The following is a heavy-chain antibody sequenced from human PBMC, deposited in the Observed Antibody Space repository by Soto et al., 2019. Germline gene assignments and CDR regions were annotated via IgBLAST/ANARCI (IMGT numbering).Heavy chain of an antibody. CDR2: IYYSGST. CDR1: GGSISSYY. J-gene: IGHJ6*01. D-gene: IGHD4-17*01. CDR3: ARAHYGDYGYGMDV. Sequence: SETLSLTCTVSGGSISSYYWSWIRQPPWKGLEWIGYIYYSGSTNYNPPLKSRVTISVDTSKNQFSLKLTSVTAADTAVYYCARAHYGDYGYGMDVWGQGTTVTV. V-gene: IGHV4-59*12.